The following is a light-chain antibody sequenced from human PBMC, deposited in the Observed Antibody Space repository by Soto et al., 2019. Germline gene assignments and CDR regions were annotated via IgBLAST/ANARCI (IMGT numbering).Light chain of an antibody. CDR1: SSNSGAGYD. CDR2: GNS. CDR3: QSYDSSLSGSGV. Sequence: SALTQPPSVSGAPGQRVTISCTGSSSNSGAGYDVRWYQQLPGTAPKLLIYGNSNRPSGVPDRFSGSKSGTSASLAITGLQAEDEADYYCQSYDSSLSGSGVFGTGTKVTVL. V-gene: IGLV1-40*01. J-gene: IGLJ1*01.